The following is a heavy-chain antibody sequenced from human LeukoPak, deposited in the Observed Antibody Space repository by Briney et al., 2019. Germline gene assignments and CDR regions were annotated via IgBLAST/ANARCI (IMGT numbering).Heavy chain of an antibody. V-gene: IGHV4-59*01. Sequence: SETLSLICTVSGGSISGYCWSWIRQPPGKGLEWIGYMYYSGSTNYNPSLKSRVTISVDMSQNQFSLKLSSVSAADTAVYYCARSGSGSGSYYNSAYYYYGMDVWGQGTTVTVSS. CDR3: ARSGSGSGSYYNSAYYYYGMDV. D-gene: IGHD3-10*01. CDR1: GGSISGYC. CDR2: MYYSGST. J-gene: IGHJ6*02.